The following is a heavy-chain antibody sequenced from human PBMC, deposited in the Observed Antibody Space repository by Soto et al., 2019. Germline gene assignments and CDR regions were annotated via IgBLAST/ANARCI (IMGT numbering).Heavy chain of an antibody. D-gene: IGHD2-15*01. Sequence: QVQLVQSAGEVKQPGASVRVSCKASGYTFTNFGITWVRQAPGQGLEWMGWISPNSGDTRYAQNLQGRVTMTTDKYTTTAYMELRSLTSDDTALYYCAREMRTPNGPQNFFDYWGQGALVSVSS. V-gene: IGHV1-18*01. CDR1: GYTFTNFG. CDR2: ISPNSGDT. CDR3: AREMRTPNGPQNFFDY. J-gene: IGHJ4*02.